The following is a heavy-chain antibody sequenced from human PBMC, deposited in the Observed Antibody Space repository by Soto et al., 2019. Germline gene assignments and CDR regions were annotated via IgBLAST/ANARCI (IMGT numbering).Heavy chain of an antibody. CDR2: ISSSSSYI. D-gene: IGHD3-10*01. J-gene: IGHJ4*02. V-gene: IGHV3-21*01. CDR3: AREELLWFGELL. Sequence: GGSLRLSCAASGFTFSSYSMNWVRQAPGKGLEWVSSISSSSSYIYYADSVKGRFTISRDNAKNSLYLQMNSLRAEDTAVYYCAREELLWFGELLWGQGTLVTVSS. CDR1: GFTFSSYS.